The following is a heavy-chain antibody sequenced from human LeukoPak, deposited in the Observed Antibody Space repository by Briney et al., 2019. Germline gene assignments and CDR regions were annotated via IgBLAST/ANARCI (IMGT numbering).Heavy chain of an antibody. Sequence: GGSLRLSCAVSGFTFSDYYMSWIRQAPGKGLEWVSSISSSDSYIYYADSVKGRFTISRDNAKNSLYLQMNSLRAEDTAVYYCARDDPAYYYDSSGYFDYWGQGTLVTVSS. D-gene: IGHD3-22*01. CDR3: ARDDPAYYYDSSGYFDY. CDR2: ISSSDSYI. V-gene: IGHV3-11*04. CDR1: GFTFSDYY. J-gene: IGHJ4*02.